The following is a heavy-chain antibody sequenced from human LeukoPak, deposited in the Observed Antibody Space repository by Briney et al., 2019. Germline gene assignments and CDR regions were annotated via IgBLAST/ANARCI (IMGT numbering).Heavy chain of an antibody. J-gene: IGHJ6*03. CDR3: ARVCGYFDWLLSSYYYYYVDV. CDR2: IYTSGST. D-gene: IGHD3-9*01. V-gene: IGHV4-61*02. Sequence: SETLSLTCTVSGGSISSGSYYWSWIRQPAGKGLEWIGRIYTSGSTNYNPSLKSRVTISVDTSKNHFSLKLTSVTAADTAVYYCARVCGYFDWLLSSYYYYYVDVWGKGTTVTISS. CDR1: GGSISSGSYY.